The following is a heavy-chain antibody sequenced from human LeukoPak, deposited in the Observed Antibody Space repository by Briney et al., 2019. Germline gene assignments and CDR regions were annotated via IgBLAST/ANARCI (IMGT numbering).Heavy chain of an antibody. J-gene: IGHJ6*02. CDR3: AKGRYSTPDDGMDV. D-gene: IGHD6-13*01. CDR2: ICANDGNT. V-gene: IGHV3-23*01. CDR1: GLTFRNYA. Sequence: GGSLRLSCAASGLTFRNYAMSWVRQAPGKGLEWVSVICANDGNTYYADAVKGRFTISRDNSKDTLYLQMNSLRAEDTAVYYCAKGRYSTPDDGMDVWGQGTTVTVSS.